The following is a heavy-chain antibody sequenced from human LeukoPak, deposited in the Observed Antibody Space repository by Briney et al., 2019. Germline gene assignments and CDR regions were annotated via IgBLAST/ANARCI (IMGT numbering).Heavy chain of an antibody. V-gene: IGHV1-69*06. CDR2: IIPIFGTA. CDR3: ARDLRGYNYGYDY. Sequence: GASVKVSCKTSGGTFSSYAISWVRQAPGQGLEWMGGIIPIFGTANYAQKFQGRVTITADKSTSTAYMELSSLRSEDTAVYFCARDLRGYNYGYDYWGQGTLVTVSS. J-gene: IGHJ4*02. D-gene: IGHD5-18*01. CDR1: GGTFSSYA.